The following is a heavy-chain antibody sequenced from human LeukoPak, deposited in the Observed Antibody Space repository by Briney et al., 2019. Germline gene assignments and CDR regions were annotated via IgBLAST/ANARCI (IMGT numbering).Heavy chain of an antibody. CDR2: ISAYNGNT. J-gene: IGHJ4*02. CDR1: GYTFTSYG. CDR3: ARDRPGGGYCSSTSCPYFDY. V-gene: IGHV1-18*01. D-gene: IGHD2-2*01. Sequence: ASVKVSFKASGYTFTSYGISWVRQAPGQGLEWMGWISAYNGNTNYAQKLQGRVTMTTDTSTSTAYMELRSLRSDDTAVYYCARDRPGGGYCSSTSCPYFDYWGQGTLVTVSS.